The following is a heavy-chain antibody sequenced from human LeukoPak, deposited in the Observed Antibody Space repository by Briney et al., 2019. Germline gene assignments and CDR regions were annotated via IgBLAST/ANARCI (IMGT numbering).Heavy chain of an antibody. CDR3: ARDLGYSSGPNY. D-gene: IGHD6-19*01. V-gene: IGHV3-74*01. CDR2: INSDGSST. CDR1: GFTFSSYW. J-gene: IGHJ4*02. Sequence: GGSLRLSCAASGFTFSSYWMHWVRQAPGKGLVWVSRINSDGSSTSYADSVRGRFSISRDNAKNTLYLQMNSLRAEDTAVYYCARDLGYSSGPNYWGQGTRVTVSS.